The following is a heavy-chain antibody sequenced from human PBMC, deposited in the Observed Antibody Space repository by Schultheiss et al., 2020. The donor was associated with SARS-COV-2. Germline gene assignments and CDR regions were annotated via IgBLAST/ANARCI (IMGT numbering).Heavy chain of an antibody. CDR1: GFTFSSYA. CDR3: AKTAATVMAVTPNWFDP. Sequence: GGYLRLSCAASGFTFSSYAMSWVRQAPGKGLEWVSAISGSGGSTYYADSVKGRFTISRDNSKNTLYLQMNSLRAEDTAVYYCAKTAATVMAVTPNWFDPWGQGTLVTVSS. CDR2: ISGSGGST. V-gene: IGHV3-23*01. D-gene: IGHD5-12*01. J-gene: IGHJ5*02.